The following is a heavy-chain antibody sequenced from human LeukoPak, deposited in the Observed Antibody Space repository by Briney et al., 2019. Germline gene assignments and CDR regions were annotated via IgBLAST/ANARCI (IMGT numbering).Heavy chain of an antibody. CDR3: ARQHRSGWFDY. Sequence: SETLSLTCTVSGGSLSSYYWSWLRQPPGKGLEGIGYIYFSGSTNYNPSLKSRVTLSVDTSKNQFSLKLSSVTAADTAVYYCARQHRSGWFDYWGQGTLVTVSS. CDR2: IYFSGST. CDR1: GGSLSSYY. J-gene: IGHJ4*02. D-gene: IGHD6-19*01. V-gene: IGHV4-59*08.